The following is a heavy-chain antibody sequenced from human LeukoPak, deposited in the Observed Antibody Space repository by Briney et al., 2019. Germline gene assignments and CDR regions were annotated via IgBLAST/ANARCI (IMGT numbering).Heavy chain of an antibody. CDR1: GGSISSYY. J-gene: IGHJ4*02. D-gene: IGHD3-22*01. V-gene: IGHV4-59*01. CDR2: IYYSGST. CDR3: ARGRIYYDSTGYYV. Sequence: SETLSLTCTVSGGSISSYYWSWIRQPRGKGLEWSGHIYYSGSTSYNPSLKSRVTISLDTSKNQFSLKLTSVTAADTAVYYCARGRIYYDSTGYYVWGQGTLVTVSS.